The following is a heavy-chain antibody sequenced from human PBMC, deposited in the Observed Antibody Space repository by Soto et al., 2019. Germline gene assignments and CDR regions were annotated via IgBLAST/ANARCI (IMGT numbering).Heavy chain of an antibody. D-gene: IGHD6-13*01. V-gene: IGHV3-11*03. CDR3: ATGQLVRMADI. J-gene: IGHJ3*02. CDR1: EFTVNGYN. CDR2: ISSDGRHT. Sequence: QVQLLESGGGLVKPGGYLRLSCGASEFTVNGYNMGWIRQPPGKGLEWISYISSDGRHTNYAASVKGRFTISRDNAKNSLYRQMNSLSAEDTALYCCATGQLVRMADIWGQGTMVTVSS.